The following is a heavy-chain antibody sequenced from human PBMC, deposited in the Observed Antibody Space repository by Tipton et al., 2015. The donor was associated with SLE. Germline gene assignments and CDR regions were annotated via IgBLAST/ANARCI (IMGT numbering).Heavy chain of an antibody. CDR3: VKSVVVVSPRDYYYYMDV. CDR1: GDSFSSGSSS. D-gene: IGHD2-15*01. V-gene: IGHV4-61*02. J-gene: IGHJ6*03. Sequence: TLSLTCTVSGDSFSSGSSSWNWVRQPAGKGLEWIGLIYNSGITNYNPSLQSRVTLSVDMSKNQFSLRLSSVTAADTGVYYCVKSVVVVSPRDYYYYMDVWGTGTTVTVPS. CDR2: IYNSGIT.